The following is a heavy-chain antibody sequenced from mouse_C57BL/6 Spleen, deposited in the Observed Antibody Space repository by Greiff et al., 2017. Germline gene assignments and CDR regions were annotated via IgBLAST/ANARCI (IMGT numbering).Heavy chain of an antibody. CDR1: GYTFTSYG. CDR2: IYPRSGNT. J-gene: IGHJ4*01. CDR3: ARRSNDYDGYYAMDY. Sequence: QVQLQQSGAELARPGASVTLSCKASGYTFTSYGISWVKQRTGQGLEWIGEIYPRSGNTYYNEKFKGKATLTADKSSSTAYMELRSLTSEDSAVYFCARRSNDYDGYYAMDYWGQGTSVTVSS. V-gene: IGHV1-81*01. D-gene: IGHD2-4*01.